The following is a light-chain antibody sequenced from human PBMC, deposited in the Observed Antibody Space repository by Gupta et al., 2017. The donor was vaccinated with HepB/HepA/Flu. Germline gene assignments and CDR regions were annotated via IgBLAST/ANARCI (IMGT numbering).Light chain of an antibody. CDR1: SGHSSYA. J-gene: IGLJ3*02. CDR3: QTWGTGIRV. CDR2: VNSDGSH. Sequence: QLVVTHSPSASASLGASVKLTCTLSSGHSSYAIAWHQQQPEKGPRYLMKVNSDGSHSKGDGIPDRFSGSTSGAERYLTISSLQSEDEADYYCQTWGTGIRVFGGGTKLTVL. V-gene: IGLV4-69*02.